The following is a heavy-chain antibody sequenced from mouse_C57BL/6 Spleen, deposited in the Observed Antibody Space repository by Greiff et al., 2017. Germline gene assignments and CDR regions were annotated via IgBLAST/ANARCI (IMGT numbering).Heavy chain of an antibody. J-gene: IGHJ4*01. CDR2: INPSTGGT. Sequence: EVHLVESGPELVKPGASVKISCKASGYSFTGYYMNWVKQSPEKSLEWIGEINPSTGGTTYNQKFKAKATLTVDKSSSTAYMQLKSLTSEDSAVYYCASYYGNYYAMDYWGQGTSVTVSS. V-gene: IGHV1-42*01. CDR3: ASYYGNYYAMDY. CDR1: GYSFTGYY. D-gene: IGHD2-1*01.